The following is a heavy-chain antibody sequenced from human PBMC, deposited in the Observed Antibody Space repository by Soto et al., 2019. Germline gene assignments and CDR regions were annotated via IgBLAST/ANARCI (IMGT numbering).Heavy chain of an antibody. CDR2: INSDGSTT. V-gene: IGHV3-74*01. CDR1: GFTLSDHW. Sequence: PGGSLRLSCGASGFTLSDHWMHWVRQAPGKGLVWVARINSDGSTTSYADSVKGRFTVFRNNAKNTLYLQLNSLRAEDTGLYYCARGFSSGPYYWGQGTLVTVSS. CDR3: ARGFSSGPYY. J-gene: IGHJ4*02. D-gene: IGHD3-22*01.